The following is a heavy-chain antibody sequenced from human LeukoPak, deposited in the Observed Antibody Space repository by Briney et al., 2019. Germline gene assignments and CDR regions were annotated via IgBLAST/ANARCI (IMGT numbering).Heavy chain of an antibody. V-gene: IGHV4-59*08. CDR3: ARRPAVAGPYYFDY. J-gene: IGHJ4*02. CDR2: IYYSGST. D-gene: IGHD6-19*01. CDR1: GGSISSYS. Sequence: SETLSLTCTVSGGSISSYSWSWIRQPPGKGLEWIGYIYYSGSTNYNPSLKSRVTISVETSKNQFSLKLSSVTAADTAVYYCARRPAVAGPYYFDYWGQGTLVTVSS.